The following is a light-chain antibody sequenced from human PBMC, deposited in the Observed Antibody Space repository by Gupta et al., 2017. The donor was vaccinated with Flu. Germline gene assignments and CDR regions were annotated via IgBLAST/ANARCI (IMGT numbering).Light chain of an antibody. CDR2: LNSDGSH. CDR1: SGHSSYA. V-gene: IGLV4-69*01. CDR3: QTWGTGIRV. J-gene: IGLJ3*02. Sequence: QLVLTQSLSASASLGASVTLTCTLSSGHSSYAIAWHQQQPEKGPRYLMKLNSDGSHSKGDGNPDRFSGSSSEAERYLTISSLQSEDEADYYCQTWGTGIRVFGGGTKLTVL.